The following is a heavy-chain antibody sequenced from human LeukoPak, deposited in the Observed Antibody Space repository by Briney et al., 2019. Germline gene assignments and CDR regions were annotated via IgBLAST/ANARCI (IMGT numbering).Heavy chain of an antibody. CDR1: GASISTDY. Sequence: SETLSLTCSVSGASISTDYWSWVRQPAGKGLEWIGRIYTGGTAKYNSSLKSRVTILVDRSKNQFSLKVTSVTAADTAVYHCARVIAGAAGFWHDPWGRGTLVTVSA. D-gene: IGHD1-26*01. J-gene: IGHJ5*02. CDR2: IYTGGTA. CDR3: ARVIAGAAGFWHDP. V-gene: IGHV4-4*07.